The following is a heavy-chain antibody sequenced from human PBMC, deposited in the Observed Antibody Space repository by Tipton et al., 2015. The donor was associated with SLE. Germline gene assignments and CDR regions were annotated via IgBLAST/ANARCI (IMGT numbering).Heavy chain of an antibody. Sequence: TLSLTCSVSRGSISSSYYYWGWIRQPPGKGLEWIGSIHQSGRNYYNPSLQSRVTISVDTSKNQVSLRLTSVTAADTAVYYCARRERGGNFVPGSYFHYWGQGARVTVPA. D-gene: IGHD4-23*01. J-gene: IGHJ4*02. CDR2: IHQSGRN. CDR1: RGSISSSYYY. CDR3: ARRERGGNFVPGSYFHY. V-gene: IGHV4-39*07.